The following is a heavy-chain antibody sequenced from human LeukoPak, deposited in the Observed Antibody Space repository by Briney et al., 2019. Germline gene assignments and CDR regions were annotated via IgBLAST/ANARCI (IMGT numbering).Heavy chain of an antibody. CDR3: AREGDEDLATSDGSGAFDI. J-gene: IGHJ3*02. D-gene: IGHD5-24*01. CDR1: GYTFTGYY. Sequence: ASVKVSCKASGYTFTGYYMHWVRQAPGQGLEWMGWIHPNRGGTGYAQKFQGRVTMTRDTSISTAYLEMSGLGSDDSAVYYCAREGDEDLATSDGSGAFDIWGQGTTVIVSS. CDR2: IHPNRGGT. V-gene: IGHV1-2*02.